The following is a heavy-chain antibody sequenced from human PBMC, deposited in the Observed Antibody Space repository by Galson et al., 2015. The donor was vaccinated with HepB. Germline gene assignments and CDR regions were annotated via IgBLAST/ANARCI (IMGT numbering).Heavy chain of an antibody. CDR1: GFTFSIYW. CDR2: IKQDGSEK. V-gene: IGHV3-7*01. D-gene: IGHD7-27*01. CDR3: ARTGDDY. Sequence: SLRLSCAASGFTFSIYWMTWVRQAPGKGLERVANIKQDGSEKYYVDSVKGRFTISRDNAKKLLYLQMNSLRAEDTAVYYCARTGDDYWGQGTLVTVSS. J-gene: IGHJ4*02.